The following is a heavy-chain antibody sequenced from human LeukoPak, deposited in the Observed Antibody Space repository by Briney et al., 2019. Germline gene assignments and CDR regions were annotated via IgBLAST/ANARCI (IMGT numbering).Heavy chain of an antibody. Sequence: PGGCLRLSCAASGFTFSNYWMHWVRQVPGKGLVCVSRINIDGTSTSYADSVKGRFTISRDNAKNALYLQMNSLRAEDTAVYYCARGSSGWYGIDYWGQGALVNVSS. J-gene: IGHJ4*02. CDR2: INIDGTST. CDR3: ARGSSGWYGIDY. D-gene: IGHD6-19*01. V-gene: IGHV3-74*01. CDR1: GFTFSNYW.